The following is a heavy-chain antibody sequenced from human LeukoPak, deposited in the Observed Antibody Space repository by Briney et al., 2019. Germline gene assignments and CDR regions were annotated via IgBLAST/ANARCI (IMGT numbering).Heavy chain of an antibody. V-gene: IGHV1-2*02. CDR1: GYTLTELS. CDR2: INPNSGGT. CDR3: ARVRSTVRYTPPYYYYYGMDV. Sequence: ASVKVSCKVSGYTLTELSMHWVRQAPGQGLEWMGWINPNSGGTNYAQKFQGRVTMTRDTSISTAYMELSRLRSDDTAVYYCARVRSTVRYTPPYYYYYGMDVWGQGTTVTVSS. J-gene: IGHJ6*02. D-gene: IGHD1-1*01.